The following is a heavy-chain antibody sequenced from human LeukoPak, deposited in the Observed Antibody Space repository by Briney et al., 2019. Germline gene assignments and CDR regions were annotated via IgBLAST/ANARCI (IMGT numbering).Heavy chain of an antibody. CDR2: INVYNGNT. CDR3: ARRSMTTALSHFDY. Sequence: ASVKVSCKASGYTFSSYGISWVRQAPGQGLEWMGWINVYNGNTNYAQKVQDRVTMTTDTSTSTAFMELRSLRSDDTAVYYCARRSMTTALSHFDYWGQGTLVTVSS. D-gene: IGHD4-17*01. V-gene: IGHV1-18*01. CDR1: GYTFSSYG. J-gene: IGHJ4*02.